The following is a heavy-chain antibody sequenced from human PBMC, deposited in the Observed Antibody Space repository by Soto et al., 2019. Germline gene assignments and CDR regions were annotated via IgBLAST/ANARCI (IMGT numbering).Heavy chain of an antibody. Sequence: SETLSLTCAVSGHSISSGFYYWGWVRQPPGKGLEWIGSIYHTESTYYNPSLKSRVALSVDTSKNLLSLKLRSVTAADTAVYHCAGCGYSYSARFFDYWGQGTRVSVS. CDR1: GHSISSGFYY. D-gene: IGHD5-18*01. CDR2: IYHTEST. V-gene: IGHV4-38-2*01. J-gene: IGHJ4*02. CDR3: AGCGYSYSARFFDY.